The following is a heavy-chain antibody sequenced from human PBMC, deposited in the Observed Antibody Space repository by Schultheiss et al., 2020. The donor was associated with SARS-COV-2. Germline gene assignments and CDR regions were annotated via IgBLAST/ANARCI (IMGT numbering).Heavy chain of an antibody. J-gene: IGHJ5*02. V-gene: IGHV4-59*01. CDR2: IYYSGST. CDR1: GGSFSGYY. CDR3: ARVGRSYYGSGSPNWFDP. D-gene: IGHD3-10*01. Sequence: SQTLSLTCAVYGGSFSGYYWSWIRQPPGKGLEWIGYIYYSGSTNYNPFLKSRVTISVDTSKNQFSLKLSSVTAADTAVYYCARVGRSYYGSGSPNWFDPWGQGTLVTVAS.